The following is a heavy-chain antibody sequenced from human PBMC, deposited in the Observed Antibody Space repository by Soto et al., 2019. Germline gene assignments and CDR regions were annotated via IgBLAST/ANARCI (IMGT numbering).Heavy chain of an antibody. Sequence: LRLSCSASGFTFSSYAMHWVRQAPGEGLEYVSGVRGNGDPPFYADSVKGRFTISRDNSKNTLYLQMNSLRAEDTAVYYCAKDLGYSSSWYDYWGQGTLVTVSS. CDR3: AKDLGYSSSWYDY. V-gene: IGHV3-64*04. J-gene: IGHJ4*02. CDR1: GFTFSSYA. CDR2: VRGNGDPP. D-gene: IGHD6-13*01.